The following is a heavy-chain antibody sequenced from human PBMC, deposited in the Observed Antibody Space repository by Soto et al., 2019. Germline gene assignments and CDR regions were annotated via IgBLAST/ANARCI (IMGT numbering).Heavy chain of an antibody. D-gene: IGHD1-1*01. CDR3: ATGTYSDFVY. CDR1: GYTFTGYY. Sequence: QVQLVQSGAEVRKPGASVKVSCKASGYTFTGYYLHWVRQAPGQGLQWMGWINPNSGGTKYAQKFQGWFTMTRDTSISTAYMELSRLSSDDTAVYYCATGTYSDFVYWGQGTLVTVSS. CDR2: INPNSGGT. V-gene: IGHV1-2*04. J-gene: IGHJ4*02.